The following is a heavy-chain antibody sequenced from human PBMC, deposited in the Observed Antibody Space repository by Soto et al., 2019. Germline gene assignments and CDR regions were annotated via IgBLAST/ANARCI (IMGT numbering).Heavy chain of an antibody. CDR1: GFTVSNNY. J-gene: IGHJ4*02. V-gene: IGHV3-53*01. CDR2: IYSGGYT. CDR3: AANPGGGGY. Sequence: EVQLVESGGGLIQPGGSLRLSCAVSGFTVSNNYMSWVRQAPGKGLEGVSVIYSGGYTAYGDSVKGRFTISRDNSKNTLYLKIKSLGAEDPAVFSCAANPGGGGYWGQGTLVTVSS. D-gene: IGHD3-10*01.